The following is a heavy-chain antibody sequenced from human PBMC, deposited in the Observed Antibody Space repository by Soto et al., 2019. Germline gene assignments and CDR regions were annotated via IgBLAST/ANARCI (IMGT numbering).Heavy chain of an antibody. D-gene: IGHD3-9*01. Sequence: EVQMLESGGGLVKPGRSLRLSCVVSGFSISNYGMTWVRQAPGKGLEWVSTIRGSDGSTYYPDSVKGRFSISRDNSKNTLYLHMYSLRAEDTATYYCAKDVNYDMLAGYYYYWGQGTLVTVSS. J-gene: IGHJ4*02. CDR3: AKDVNYDMLAGYYYY. CDR1: GFSISNYG. V-gene: IGHV3-23*01. CDR2: IRGSDGST.